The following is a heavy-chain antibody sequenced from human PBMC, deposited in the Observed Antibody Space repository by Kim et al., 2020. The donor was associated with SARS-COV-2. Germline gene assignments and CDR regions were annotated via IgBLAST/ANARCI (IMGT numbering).Heavy chain of an antibody. D-gene: IGHD3-16*01. J-gene: IGHJ6*02. V-gene: IGHV3-33*06. Sequence: GGSLRLSCAASGFTFSSYGMRWVRQAPGKGLEWVSDICYDGSNKYYADSVKGRFTISRDNSKNTLYLQMNSLRAEDTAVYYCAKDRTALYVSRCYSGMDVWGQGTTVTVSS. CDR3: AKDRTALYVSRCYSGMDV. CDR1: GFTFSSYG. CDR2: ICYDGSNK.